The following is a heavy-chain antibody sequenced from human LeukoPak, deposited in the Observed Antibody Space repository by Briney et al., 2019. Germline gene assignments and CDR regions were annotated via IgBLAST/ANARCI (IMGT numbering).Heavy chain of an antibody. CDR3: ATEPGIGYAFDI. CDR1: GITFSNYW. D-gene: IGHD2-15*01. CDR2: INPDGSEK. V-gene: IGHV3-7*01. J-gene: IGHJ3*02. Sequence: GGPLRLSCAASGITFSNYWMSWVCQAPGKGLEWVANINPDGSEKNYAHSVKGRFTTSRDNAKNSLSLQMNSLRAEDTAVYYCATEPGIGYAFDIWGQGRMVTVSS.